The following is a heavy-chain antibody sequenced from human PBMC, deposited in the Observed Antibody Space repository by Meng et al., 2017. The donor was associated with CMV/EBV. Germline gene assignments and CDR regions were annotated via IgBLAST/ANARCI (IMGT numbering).Heavy chain of an antibody. V-gene: IGHV3-23*01. CDR2: ISGSGGST. CDR3: AKSIVVVPAARVAAAGPLGY. Sequence: GESLKISCAASGFTFSSYAMSWVRQAPGKGLEWVSAISGSGGSTYYADSVKGRFTISRDNSKNTLYLQMNSLRVEDTAVYYCAKSIVVVPAARVAAAGPLGYWGQGTLVTVSS. J-gene: IGHJ4*02. CDR1: GFTFSSYA. D-gene: IGHD2-2*01.